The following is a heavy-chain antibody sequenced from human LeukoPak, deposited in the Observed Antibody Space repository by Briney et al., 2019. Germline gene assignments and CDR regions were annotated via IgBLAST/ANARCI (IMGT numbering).Heavy chain of an antibody. CDR2: ISGSGGST. D-gene: IGHD1-1*01. CDR1: GFTFSTYV. V-gene: IGHV3-23*01. Sequence: GGSLRLSCAASGFTFSTYVMSWGRHAPGKGLEWVSAISGSGGSTYYADSVKGRFTISRDNSKNTLYLQMNSLGADDTAVYYCAKGNWRYFDYWGQGTLVTVSS. J-gene: IGHJ4*02. CDR3: AKGNWRYFDY.